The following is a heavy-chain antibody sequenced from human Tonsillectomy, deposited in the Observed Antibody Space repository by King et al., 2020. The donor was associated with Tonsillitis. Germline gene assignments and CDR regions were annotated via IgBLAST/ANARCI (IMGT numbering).Heavy chain of an antibody. J-gene: IGHJ4*02. Sequence: VQLQQWGAGLLKPSETLSLTCAVYGGSFSGYYWSWIRRPPGKGLEWIGEINHSGSTNYNPSLKSRVTISVDTSKNQFSLKLSSVTAADTAVYYCARGRTRGRPDYWGQGTLVTVSS. CDR1: GGSFSGYY. D-gene: IGHD3-16*01. CDR2: INHSGST. CDR3: ARGRTRGRPDY. V-gene: IGHV4-34*01.